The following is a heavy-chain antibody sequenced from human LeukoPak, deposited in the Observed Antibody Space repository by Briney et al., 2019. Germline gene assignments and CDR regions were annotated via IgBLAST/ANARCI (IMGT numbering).Heavy chain of an antibody. Sequence: PGGPLRLSCAASGFTFSTYALHWVRQVPGKGLEYVSAISSIGGTTYYANSVKGRFTISRDNSKNTLYLQMGSLKPEDTAVYYCARVGDNTAFDYWGQGTLVTVSS. CDR2: ISSIGGTT. CDR1: GFTFSTYA. J-gene: IGHJ4*02. CDR3: ARVGDNTAFDY. D-gene: IGHD2-21*01. V-gene: IGHV3-64*01.